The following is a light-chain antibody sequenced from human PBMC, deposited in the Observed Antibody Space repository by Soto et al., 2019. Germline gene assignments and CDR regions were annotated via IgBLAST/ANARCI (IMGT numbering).Light chain of an antibody. CDR1: SSDVGGYDY. V-gene: IGLV2-14*01. CDR3: SSYTPSSSYV. Sequence: QSALTQPASVSGTPGQSITMSCTGTSSDVGGYDYVSWYQQHPGEVPKLLIYQVFSRASGVSNRFSGSKSGNTASLTISGLQADDEADYYCSSYTPSSSYVFGTGTKLTVL. J-gene: IGLJ1*01. CDR2: QVF.